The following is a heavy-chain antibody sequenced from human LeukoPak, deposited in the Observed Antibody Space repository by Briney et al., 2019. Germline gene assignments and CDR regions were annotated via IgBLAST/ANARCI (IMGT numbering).Heavy chain of an antibody. CDR1: GFTFSSFT. J-gene: IGHJ6*03. V-gene: IGHV3-21*01. Sequence: GSLRLSCAASGFTFSSFTMNWVRQAPGKGLEWVSSISRDSDYMYYIDSLKGRFTISRDNAENSLYLQMNSLRVEDTAVYYCAREHYFYHMDGWGEGTTVTVSS. CDR3: AREHYFYHMDG. CDR2: ISRDSDYM.